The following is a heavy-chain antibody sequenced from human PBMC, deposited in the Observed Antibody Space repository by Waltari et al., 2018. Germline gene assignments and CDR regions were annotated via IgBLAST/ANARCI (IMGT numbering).Heavy chain of an antibody. J-gene: IGHJ6*03. D-gene: IGHD1-20*01. CDR2: IIPILGIA. V-gene: IGHV1-69*04. Sequence: QVQLVQSGAEVKKPGSSVKVSCKASGGTFSSYAISWVRQAPGQGREWMGGIIPILGIANYAQKFQGRGTITADESTSTAYMELSSLRSEDTAVYYCASSDEIPERITGNRYMDVWGKGTTVTVSS. CDR1: GGTFSSYA. CDR3: ASSDEIPERITGNRYMDV.